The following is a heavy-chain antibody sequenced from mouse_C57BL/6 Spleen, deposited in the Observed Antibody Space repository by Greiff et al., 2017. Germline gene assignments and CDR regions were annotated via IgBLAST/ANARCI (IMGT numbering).Heavy chain of an antibody. CDR1: GYAFRSYW. J-gene: IGHJ2*01. V-gene: IGHV1-80*01. CDR3: ARHYGPYFDY. Sequence: VKLQESGAELVKPGASVKISCKASGYAFRSYWMNWVQPRPGKGLEWIGQIYPGDGDTNYNGKFQGKATLTADKSSSTAYMQLSSLTSEDSAVYFCARHYGPYFDYWGQGTTLTVSS. CDR2: IYPGDGDT. D-gene: IGHD1-1*01.